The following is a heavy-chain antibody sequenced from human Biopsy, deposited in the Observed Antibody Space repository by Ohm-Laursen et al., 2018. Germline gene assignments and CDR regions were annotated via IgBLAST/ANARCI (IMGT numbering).Heavy chain of an antibody. D-gene: IGHD7-27*01. J-gene: IGHJ4*02. V-gene: IGHV4-59*01. CDR1: GGSIKSYY. CDR2: IYYTGHT. Sequence: SETLSLTCTVSGGSIKSYYWNWIQQSPGKGLEWIGFIYYTGHTSYNPSLKSRATISVDTSKNQFSLKVISVTAADTAVYYCARLTGDPSYWGQGILVTVSS. CDR3: ARLTGDPSY.